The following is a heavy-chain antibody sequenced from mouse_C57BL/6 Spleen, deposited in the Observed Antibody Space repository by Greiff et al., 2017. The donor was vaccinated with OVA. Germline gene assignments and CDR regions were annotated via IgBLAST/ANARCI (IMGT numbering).Heavy chain of an antibody. CDR3: ARGMGNYVRGDH. J-gene: IGHJ2*01. Sequence: VQLQQSGAELVRPGASVKLSCKASGYTFTDYYINWVKQRPGQGLEWIARIYPGSGNTYYNEKFKGKATLTAEKSSSTAYMQLSSLTSEDSAVYFCARGMGNYVRGDHWGQGTTLTVSS. CDR1: GYTFTDYY. D-gene: IGHD2-1*01. CDR2: IYPGSGNT. V-gene: IGHV1-76*01.